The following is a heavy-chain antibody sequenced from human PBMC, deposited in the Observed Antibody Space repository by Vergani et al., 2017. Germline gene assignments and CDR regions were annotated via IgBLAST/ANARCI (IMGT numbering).Heavy chain of an antibody. V-gene: IGHV4-34*01. J-gene: IGHJ4*02. CDR2: INHSGST. Sequence: QVQLQQWGAGLLKPSETLSLTCAVYGGSFSGYYWSWIRQPPGKGLEWIGEINHSGSTNYNPSLKSRVTISVDTSKNQFSLKLSSVTAADTAVYYCARGTGYYCDYWGQGTLVTVSS. CDR1: GGSFSGYY. D-gene: IGHD1-14*01. CDR3: ARGTGYYCDY.